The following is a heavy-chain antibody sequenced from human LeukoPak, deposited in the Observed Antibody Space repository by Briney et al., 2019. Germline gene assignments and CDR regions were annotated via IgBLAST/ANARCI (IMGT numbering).Heavy chain of an antibody. CDR3: AKDRDDTGYDY. D-gene: IGHD3-9*01. V-gene: IGHV3-30*18. CDR1: GFIFRTYG. Sequence: GGSLRLSCAGSGFIFRTYGMHWVRQAPCKGLEWVALVSNDGNDKYYVDSVKGRFTISRDNSKNTVYLQMNSLRTEDTAVYYCAKDRDDTGYDYWGQGTLVTVSS. CDR2: VSNDGNDK. J-gene: IGHJ4*02.